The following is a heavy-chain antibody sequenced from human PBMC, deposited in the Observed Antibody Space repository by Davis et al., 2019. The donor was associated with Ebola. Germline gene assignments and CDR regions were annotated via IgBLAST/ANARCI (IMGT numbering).Heavy chain of an antibody. Sequence: AASVKVSCKASGYIFTSYDINWVRQAPGQGLEWMGIINPSGGSTSYAQIFQGRVTMTRDTSTSTVYMELSSLRSEDTAVYYCARSLYDSSGYYYDYWGQGTLVTVSS. CDR2: INPSGGST. CDR3: ARSLYDSSGYYYDY. J-gene: IGHJ4*02. V-gene: IGHV1-46*01. CDR1: GYIFTSYD. D-gene: IGHD3-22*01.